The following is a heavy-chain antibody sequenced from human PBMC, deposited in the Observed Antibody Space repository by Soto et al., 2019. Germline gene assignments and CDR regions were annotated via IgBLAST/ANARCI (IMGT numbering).Heavy chain of an antibody. CDR1: GFTFSSYG. CDR2: ISYDGSNK. CDR3: AKDTEWIQLFRQDYYFDY. V-gene: IGHV3-30*18. D-gene: IGHD5-18*01. J-gene: IGHJ4*02. Sequence: QVQLVESGGGVVQPGRSLRLSCAASGFTFSSYGMHWVRQAPGKGLEWVAVISYDGSNKYYADSVKGRFTISRDNSKNTLYLQMNSLRAEDTALYYCAKDTEWIQLFRQDYYFDYWGQGTLVTVSS.